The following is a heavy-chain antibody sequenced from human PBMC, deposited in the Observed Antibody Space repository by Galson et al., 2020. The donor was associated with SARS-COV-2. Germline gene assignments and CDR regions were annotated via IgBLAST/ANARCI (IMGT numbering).Heavy chain of an antibody. V-gene: IGHV4-39*07. J-gene: IGHJ4*02. CDR3: ARDLGYSYGRQTIFDY. Sequence: SQTLSLTCTVSGGSISSNSYSWGWIRQPPGKGLEWIGSFFYSGSTYYNPSLKSRVTISVDTSKNQFSLKLTSVTAADTAVYSCARDLGYSYGRQTIFDYWGQGTLVTVSP. D-gene: IGHD5-18*01. CDR1: GGSISSNSYS. CDR2: FFYSGST.